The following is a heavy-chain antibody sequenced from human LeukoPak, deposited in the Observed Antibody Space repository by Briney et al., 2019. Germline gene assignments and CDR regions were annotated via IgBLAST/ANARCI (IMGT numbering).Heavy chain of an antibody. J-gene: IGHJ5*02. Sequence: ASVKVSCKASGYTFTDYYIHWVRQVPGQGLEWMGWINPNSGGTNSAQKFQGRVTMTRDTSLSTASMELRRLRSDDTAVYYCAIFAVALISQFAPWGQGTLVTVSS. CDR2: INPNSGGT. CDR3: AIFAVALISQFAP. CDR1: GYTFTDYY. V-gene: IGHV1-2*02. D-gene: IGHD6-19*01.